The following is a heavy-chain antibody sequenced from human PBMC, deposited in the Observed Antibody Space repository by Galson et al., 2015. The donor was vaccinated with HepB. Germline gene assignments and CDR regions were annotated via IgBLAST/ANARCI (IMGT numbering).Heavy chain of an antibody. J-gene: IGHJ5*02. D-gene: IGHD3-3*01. CDR1: GYTFTSYG. V-gene: IGHV1-18*01. Sequence: SVKVSCKASGYTFTSYGISWVRQAPGQGLEWMGWISAYNGNTNYAQKLQGRVTMTTDTSTSTAYMELRSLRSDDTAVYYCARDRRNDFWSGPYNWFDPWGHGTLVTVSS. CDR3: ARDRRNDFWSGPYNWFDP. CDR2: ISAYNGNT.